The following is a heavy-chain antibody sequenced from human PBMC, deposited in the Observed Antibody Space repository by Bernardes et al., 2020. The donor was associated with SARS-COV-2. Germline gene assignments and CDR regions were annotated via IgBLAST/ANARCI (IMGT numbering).Heavy chain of an antibody. D-gene: IGHD2-8*02. Sequence: ASVKVSCKASGYTFTGFQMHWVRQAPGQGLEWMGRMNPNTGYTKYAQKFQGRVTMTRDTSITTAYMELSSLRAEDTAVYYCAKDRVKYLLRFFDYWGQGTLVTVSS. CDR2: MNPNTGYT. J-gene: IGHJ4*02. CDR3: AKDRVKYLLRFFDY. V-gene: IGHV1-2*06. CDR1: GYTFTGFQ.